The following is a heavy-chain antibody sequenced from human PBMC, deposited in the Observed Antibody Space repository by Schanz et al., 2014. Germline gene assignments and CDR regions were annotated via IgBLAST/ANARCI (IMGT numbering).Heavy chain of an antibody. CDR1: GLTFTSAW. J-gene: IGHJ4*02. D-gene: IGHD3-10*01. Sequence: EVQLVESGGGLVQPGGSLRLSCATSGLTFTSAWMSWVRQAPGKGLEWVSAINTGVNTYYADSVRGRFTMSRDNSKNTLYLQMNSLRAEDTAVYHCVSSGSYSSYAFWGQGTLVTVSS. V-gene: IGHV3-66*01. CDR2: INTGVNT. CDR3: VSSGSYSSYAF.